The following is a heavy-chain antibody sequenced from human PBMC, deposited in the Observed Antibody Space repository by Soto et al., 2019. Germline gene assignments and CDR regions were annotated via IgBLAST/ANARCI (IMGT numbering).Heavy chain of an antibody. V-gene: IGHV4-4*07. Sequence: QVQLQESGPGLVKPSESLSLTCSVSGGSIGNYYWSWIRQSAGKGLEWIGRIYTSGRTHYNPSLTGRVTMSIDTSKNQFSLRLTSVTAADTAIYYCAREYDVNTALDYWYFDLWGRGTLVTVSS. CDR1: GGSIGNYY. CDR2: IYTSGRT. D-gene: IGHD5-18*01. CDR3: AREYDVNTALDYWYFDL. J-gene: IGHJ2*01.